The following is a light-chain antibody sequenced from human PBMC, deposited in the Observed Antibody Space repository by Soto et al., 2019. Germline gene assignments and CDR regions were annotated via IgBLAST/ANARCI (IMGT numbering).Light chain of an antibody. V-gene: IGKV1-5*01. J-gene: IGKJ1*01. CDR3: QECNAFSRT. Sequence: IQMTQSPSTLSASVGDRVTITCRASQSISSWLAWYQQKPGKAPKLLIYDASSLERGVPSRFSGSGSGTEFTLTISSLQPEDFATYYCQECNAFSRTFGQGTKVEIK. CDR2: DAS. CDR1: QSISSW.